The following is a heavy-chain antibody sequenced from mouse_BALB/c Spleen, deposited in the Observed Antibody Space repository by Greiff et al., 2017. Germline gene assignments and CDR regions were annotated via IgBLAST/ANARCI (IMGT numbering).Heavy chain of an antibody. J-gene: IGHJ4*01. D-gene: IGHD1-1*01. V-gene: IGHV1S81*02. CDR3: TRAERFITTVVGAMDY. CDR2: INPSNGGT. CDR1: GYTFTSYY. Sequence: VQLQQSGAELVKPGASVKLSCKASGYTFTSYYMYWVKQRPGQGLEWIGEINPSNGGTNFNEKFKSKATLTVDKSSSTAYKQLSSLTSEDSAVYYCTRAERFITTVVGAMDYWGQGTSVTVSS.